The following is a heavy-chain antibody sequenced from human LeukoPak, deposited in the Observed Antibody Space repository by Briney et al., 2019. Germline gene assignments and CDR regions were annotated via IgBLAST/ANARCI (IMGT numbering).Heavy chain of an antibody. V-gene: IGHV3-21*01. J-gene: IGHJ4*02. CDR1: GFTFSSYA. CDR2: ISSSSTDI. CDR3: TRNSGYDDY. Sequence: PGGSLRLSCAASGFTFSSYAMSWVRQAPGKGLEWVSCISSSSTDIYYADSLKGRFTISRDNAKNSLYLQMNSLRAEDTAVYFCTRNSGYDDYWGQGTLVTVSS. D-gene: IGHD5-12*01.